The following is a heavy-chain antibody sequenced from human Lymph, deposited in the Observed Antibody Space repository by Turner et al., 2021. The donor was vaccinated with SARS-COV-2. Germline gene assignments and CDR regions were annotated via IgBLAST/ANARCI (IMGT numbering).Heavy chain of an antibody. CDR3: ARQNVNNWVDP. CDR1: GGPMNNNY. Sequence: QVQLQESCPRLVKPLKTLSLTCTVPGGPMNNNYWSWIRKAPGKRLEWIGCIFYRGSTNYNPSIKSRVTISVDTSENQFSLKLTSVTAADTVIYYCARQNVNNWVDPWGQGTLVTVSS. J-gene: IGHJ5*02. V-gene: IGHV4-59*01. CDR2: IFYRGST.